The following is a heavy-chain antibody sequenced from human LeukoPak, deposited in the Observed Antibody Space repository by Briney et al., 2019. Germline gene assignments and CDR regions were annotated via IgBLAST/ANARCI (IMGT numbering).Heavy chain of an antibody. D-gene: IGHD1-26*01. Sequence: ASVKVSCKVSGYTLTELSMHWVRQAPGKGLEWMGGFDPEDGETIYAQKFQGRVTMTEDTSTDTAYMELSSLRSEDTAVYYCATVAGGSYSDDAFDIWGQGNNGHRLF. CDR3: ATVAGGSYSDDAFDI. CDR1: GYTLTELS. CDR2: FDPEDGET. V-gene: IGHV1-24*01. J-gene: IGHJ3*02.